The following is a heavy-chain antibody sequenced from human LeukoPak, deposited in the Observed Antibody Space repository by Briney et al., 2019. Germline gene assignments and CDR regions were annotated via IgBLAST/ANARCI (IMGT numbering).Heavy chain of an antibody. D-gene: IGHD4-17*01. CDR2: IYYSGST. J-gene: IGHJ5*02. Sequence: SETLSLNCSVSGGSISSHYWSWIRQPPGKGLEGIGNIYYSGSTKSNPSLKSRVTISVDTSKNPFPLKLSSVTAADTAVYYCARGGTTVTPGLLWFDPWGQGTLVTVSS. V-gene: IGHV4-59*11. CDR1: GGSISSHY. CDR3: ARGGTTVTPGLLWFDP.